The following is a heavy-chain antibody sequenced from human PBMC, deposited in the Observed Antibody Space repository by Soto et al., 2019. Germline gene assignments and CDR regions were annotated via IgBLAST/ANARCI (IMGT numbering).Heavy chain of an antibody. CDR1: GGSFSGYY. CDR2: INHSGST. D-gene: IGHD3-3*01. V-gene: IGHV4-34*01. J-gene: IGHJ4*02. CDR3: ARSGSLDYDFWSGYYQSY. Sequence: PSETLSLTCAVYGGSFSGYYWSWIRQPPGKGLEWIGEINHSGSTNYNPSLKSRVTISVDTSKNQFSLKLSSVTAADTAVYYCARSGSLDYDFWSGYYQSYWGQGTLVTV.